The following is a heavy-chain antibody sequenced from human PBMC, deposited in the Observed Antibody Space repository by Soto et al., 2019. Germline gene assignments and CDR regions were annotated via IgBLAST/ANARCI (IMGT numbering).Heavy chain of an antibody. Sequence: GGSLRLSCAASGFTFSSYSMNWVRQAPGKGLEWVSSVSSSSSYIYYADSVKGRFTISRDNAKNSLYLQMSSLRVEDTAVYYCARGGDSSGSWPRYWGQGTLVTVS. D-gene: IGHD3-22*01. V-gene: IGHV3-21*01. J-gene: IGHJ4*02. CDR1: GFTFSSYS. CDR3: ARGGDSSGSWPRY. CDR2: VSSSSSYI.